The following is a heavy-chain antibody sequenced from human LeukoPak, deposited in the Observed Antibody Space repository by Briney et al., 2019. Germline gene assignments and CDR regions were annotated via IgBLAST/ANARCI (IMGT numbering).Heavy chain of an antibody. CDR2: INPNSGGT. D-gene: IGHD2-15*01. CDR1: GYTFTGYY. Sequence: ASVKVSCKASGYTFTGYYMHWVRQAPGQGLEWMGWINPNSGGTNYAQKFQGWVTTTRDTSISTAYMELSRLRSDDTAVYYCARAGDIVVDAFDIWGQGTMVTVSS. CDR3: ARAGDIVVDAFDI. J-gene: IGHJ3*02. V-gene: IGHV1-2*04.